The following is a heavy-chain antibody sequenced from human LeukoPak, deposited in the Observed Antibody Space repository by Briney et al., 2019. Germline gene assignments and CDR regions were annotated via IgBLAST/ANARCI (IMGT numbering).Heavy chain of an antibody. CDR3: ARAVVPDYYGSWSSAFDI. Sequence: PSETLSLTCTVSGGSISSYYWSWIRQPPGKGLEWIGYIYYSGSTNYNPSLKSRVTISVDTSKNQFSLKLSSVTAADTAVYYCARAVVPDYYGSWSSAFDIWGQGTMVTVSS. CDR2: IYYSGST. V-gene: IGHV4-59*01. D-gene: IGHD3-10*01. J-gene: IGHJ3*02. CDR1: GGSISSYY.